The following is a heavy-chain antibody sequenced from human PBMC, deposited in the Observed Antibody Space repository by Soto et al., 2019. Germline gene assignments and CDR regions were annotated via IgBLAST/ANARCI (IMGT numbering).Heavy chain of an antibody. Sequence: EVQLLESGGGLVQPGGSLRLSCAASGFTFSSYAMSWVRQAPGKGLEWVSAISGSGGSTYYADSVKGRFTISRDNSKNTLYLQMNSLRAEDTAVYYCAKVGMITFGGVIVMLDYWGQGTLVTVSS. CDR2: ISGSGGST. J-gene: IGHJ4*02. CDR3: AKVGMITFGGVIVMLDY. V-gene: IGHV3-23*01. CDR1: GFTFSSYA. D-gene: IGHD3-16*02.